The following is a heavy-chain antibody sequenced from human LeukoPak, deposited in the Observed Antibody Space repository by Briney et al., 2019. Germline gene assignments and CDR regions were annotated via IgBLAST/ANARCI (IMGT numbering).Heavy chain of an antibody. CDR3: AMSYDSSGYDAFDI. Sequence: PGGSLRLSCAASGFTFSNYAMHWVRQAPGKGLEWVAVISYDGSNKYYADSVKGRFTISRDNSKNTLYLQMNSLRADDTAVYYCAMSYDSSGYDAFDIWGQGTMVTVSS. CDR2: ISYDGSNK. CDR1: GFTFSNYA. J-gene: IGHJ3*02. D-gene: IGHD3-22*01. V-gene: IGHV3-30-3*01.